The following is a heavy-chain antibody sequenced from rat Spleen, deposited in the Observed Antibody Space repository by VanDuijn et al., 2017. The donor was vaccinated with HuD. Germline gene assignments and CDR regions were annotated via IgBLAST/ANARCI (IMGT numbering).Heavy chain of an antibody. CDR2: ISYSGST. V-gene: IGHV3-1*01. J-gene: IGHJ3*01. Sequence: EVQLQESGPGLVKPSQSLSLTCSVTGYSITSNYWGWIRKLPGNKMEWIGHISYSGSTSHNPSLKSRISITRDTSKNQFFLQLNSVTTEDTATYYCAMSDGVHYNLPFASWGQGTLVTVSS. CDR1: GYSITSNY. CDR3: AMSDGVHYNLPFAS. D-gene: IGHD1-12*02.